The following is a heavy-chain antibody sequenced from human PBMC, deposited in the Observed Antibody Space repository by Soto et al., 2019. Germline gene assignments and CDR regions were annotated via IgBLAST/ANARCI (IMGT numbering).Heavy chain of an antibody. CDR2: IYYSGST. CDR1: GGSISSGGYY. D-gene: IGHD3-10*01. Sequence: QVQLQESGPGLVKPSQTLSLTCTVSGGSISSGGYYWSWIRQHPGKGLEWIGYIYYSGSTYYNPSLKSRVTVSVDTSKNQFSLKLSSVTAADTAVYYCARDGSGSYHYFDYWGQGTLVTVSS. V-gene: IGHV4-31*03. J-gene: IGHJ4*02. CDR3: ARDGSGSYHYFDY.